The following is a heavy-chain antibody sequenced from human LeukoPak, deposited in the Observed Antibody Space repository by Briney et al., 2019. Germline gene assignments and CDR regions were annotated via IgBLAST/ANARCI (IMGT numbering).Heavy chain of an antibody. Sequence: RSGESLKISCKGSGYTFSHYWIGWVRQMPGKGLEWVGVIYPGDSNTRYSPSFQGHVTISADTSISTAYLQWSSLKASDTAMYYCGRPGILFGGSNDYWGQGTLVTVSS. V-gene: IGHV5-51*01. J-gene: IGHJ4*02. D-gene: IGHD3-16*01. CDR3: GRPGILFGGSNDY. CDR2: IYPGDSNT. CDR1: GYTFSHYW.